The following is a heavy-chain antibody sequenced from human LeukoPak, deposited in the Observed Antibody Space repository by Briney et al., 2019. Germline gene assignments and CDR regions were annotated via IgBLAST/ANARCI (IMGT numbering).Heavy chain of an antibody. V-gene: IGHV4-39*07. J-gene: IGHJ5*02. Sequence: SETLSLTCTVSGGSISSSPYYWGWIRQPPGKGLEWIGRIYYSGTTHYSPSLESRVTISVDTSKNQFSLKLASVTAADTAIYYCAKGAGGFSHYNWFDPWGQGTLVTVSS. CDR3: AKGAGGFSHYNWFDP. CDR1: GGSISSSPYY. CDR2: IYYSGTT. D-gene: IGHD1-14*01.